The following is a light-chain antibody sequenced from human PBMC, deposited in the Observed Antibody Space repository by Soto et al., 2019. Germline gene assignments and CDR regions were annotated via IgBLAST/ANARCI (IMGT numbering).Light chain of an antibody. J-gene: IGKJ4*01. CDR1: QSIDTIS. Sequence: DIVLTQSPGTLSLSPGERATLSCGASQSIDTISLAWYQQKPGQAPRLLIYGASTRATGIPDRFGGSGSGTDFTLTISRLEPEDFAVYYCQHYGTSLSTFGGGTTVDI. V-gene: IGKV3-20*01. CDR3: QHYGTSLST. CDR2: GAS.